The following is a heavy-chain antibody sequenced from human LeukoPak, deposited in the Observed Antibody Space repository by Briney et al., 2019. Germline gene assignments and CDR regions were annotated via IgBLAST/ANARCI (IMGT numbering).Heavy chain of an antibody. CDR2: ISGSGGST. CDR3: AKSTRTYSYGYYYYYGMDV. J-gene: IGHJ6*02. Sequence: GGSLRLSCAASGFTFSSYAMSWVRQAPGKGPERVSAISGSGGSTYYADSVKGRFTISGDNSKNTLYLQMNSLRAEDTAVYYCAKSTRTYSYGYYYYYGMDVWGQGTTVTVSS. CDR1: GFTFSSYA. D-gene: IGHD5-18*01. V-gene: IGHV3-23*01.